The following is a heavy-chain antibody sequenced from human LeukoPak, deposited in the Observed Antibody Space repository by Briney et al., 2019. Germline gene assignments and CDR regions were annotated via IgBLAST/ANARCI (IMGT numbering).Heavy chain of an antibody. J-gene: IGHJ3*02. CDR1: GGSISSGGYY. CDR3: ARDEGLLFRFGAFDI. Sequence: SQTLSLTCPVSGGSISSGGYYWSWIRQHPGKGLEWIGYIYYSGSTYYNPSLKSRVTISVDTSKNQFSLKLSSVTAADTAVYYCARDEGLLFRFGAFDIWGQGTMVTVSS. D-gene: IGHD5-12*01. V-gene: IGHV4-31*03. CDR2: IYYSGST.